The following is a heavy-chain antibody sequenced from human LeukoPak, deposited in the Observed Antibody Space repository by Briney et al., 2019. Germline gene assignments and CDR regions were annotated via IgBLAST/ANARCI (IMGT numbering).Heavy chain of an antibody. J-gene: IGHJ4*02. CDR3: ARFPYYDFWSGYYRRHFDY. V-gene: IGHV1-8*01. CDR2: MNPNSGNT. Sequence: GASVKVSCKASGYTFTSYDINWVRQATGQGLEWMGWMNPNSGNTGYAQKFQGRVTMTRHTSISTAYMELSSLRSEDTAVYYCARFPYYDFWSGYYRRHFDYWGQGTLVTVSS. D-gene: IGHD3-3*01. CDR1: GYTFTSYD.